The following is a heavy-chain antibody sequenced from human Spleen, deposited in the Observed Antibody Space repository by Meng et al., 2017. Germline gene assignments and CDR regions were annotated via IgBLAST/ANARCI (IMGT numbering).Heavy chain of an antibody. CDR2: ISAFNGNT. D-gene: IGHD1-26*01. CDR3: ARAPAVGATTGFDY. V-gene: IGHV1-18*01. CDR1: GYTFSRDG. Sequence: ASVKVSCKASGYTFSRDGISWVRQAPGQGLEWMGWISAFNGNTNYAQKFQGRVTITRDTSASTAYMELSSLRSEDTAVYYCARAPAVGATTGFDYWGQGTLVTVSS. J-gene: IGHJ4*02.